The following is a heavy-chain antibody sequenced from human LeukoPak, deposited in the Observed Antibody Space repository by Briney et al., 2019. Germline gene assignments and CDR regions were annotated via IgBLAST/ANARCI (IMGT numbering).Heavy chain of an antibody. J-gene: IGHJ4*02. D-gene: IGHD5-24*01. V-gene: IGHV3-30*04. Sequence: GGSLRLSCAASGFTFSSYAMHWVRQAPGKGLEWVAVISYDGSNKYYADSVKGRFTISRDNSKNTLYLQMNSLRAEDTAVYYCARDREMATSYLDYWGQGTLVTVSS. CDR2: ISYDGSNK. CDR3: ARDREMATSYLDY. CDR1: GFTFSSYA.